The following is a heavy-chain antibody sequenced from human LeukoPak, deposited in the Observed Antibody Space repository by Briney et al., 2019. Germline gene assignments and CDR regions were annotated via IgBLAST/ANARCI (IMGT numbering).Heavy chain of an antibody. Sequence: GRSLRLSCAASGFTFSSYAMHWVRQAPGKGLEWVAVISYDGSNKYYADSVKGRFTISRDNSKNTLYLQMNSLRAEDTAVYYCAREEYNSEYFDYWGQGTLVTVSS. CDR1: GFTFSSYA. D-gene: IGHD6-19*01. V-gene: IGHV3-30-3*01. J-gene: IGHJ4*02. CDR2: ISYDGSNK. CDR3: AREEYNSEYFDY.